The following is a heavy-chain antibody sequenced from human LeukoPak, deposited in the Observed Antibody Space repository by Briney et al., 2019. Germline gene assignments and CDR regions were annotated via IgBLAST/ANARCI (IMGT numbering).Heavy chain of an antibody. J-gene: IGHJ1*01. V-gene: IGHV5-51*01. CDR1: GYSFTSYW. Sequence: GESLNISCKGSGYSFTSYWIGWVRQMPGKGLGWMGIIYPGDSDTRYSPSFQGQVTISADKSISTAYLQWSSLKASDTAMYYCARDYYDSSGYYPGYFQHWGQGTLVTVSS. CDR3: ARDYYDSSGYYPGYFQH. CDR2: IYPGDSDT. D-gene: IGHD3-22*01.